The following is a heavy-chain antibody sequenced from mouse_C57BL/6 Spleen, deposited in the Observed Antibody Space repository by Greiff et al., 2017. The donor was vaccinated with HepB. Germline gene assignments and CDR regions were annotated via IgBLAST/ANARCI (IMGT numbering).Heavy chain of an antibody. Sequence: VQRVESGAELARPGASVKLSCKASGYTFTSYGISWVKQRTGQGLEWIGEIYPRSGNTYYNEKFKGKATLTADKSSSTAYMELRSLTSEDSAVYFCARVRMVTTRGYYFDYWGQGTTLTVSS. J-gene: IGHJ2*01. CDR3: ARVRMVTTRGYYFDY. CDR1: GYTFTSYG. D-gene: IGHD2-2*01. CDR2: IYPRSGNT. V-gene: IGHV1-81*01.